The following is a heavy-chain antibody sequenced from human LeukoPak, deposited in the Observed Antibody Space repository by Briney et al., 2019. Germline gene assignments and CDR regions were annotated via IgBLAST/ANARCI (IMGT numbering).Heavy chain of an antibody. J-gene: IGHJ2*01. CDR3: ARDIQYFDL. Sequence: GGSLRLSCAASGFTFSSYWMTWVRQAPGKGLEWVGNINQEGRDKNYVDSVKGRFTISRDNAKNSLYLQMNNLRAEDTAVYYCARDIQYFDLWGRGTLVTVSS. V-gene: IGHV3-7*01. CDR1: GFTFSSYW. CDR2: INQEGRDK.